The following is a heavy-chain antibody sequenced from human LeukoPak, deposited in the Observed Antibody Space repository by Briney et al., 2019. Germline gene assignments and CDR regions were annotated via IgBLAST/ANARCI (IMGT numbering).Heavy chain of an antibody. CDR1: GYTFTSYA. Sequence: GASVKVSCKASGYTFTSYAMNWVRQAPGQGLEWMGWINTNTGNPTYAQGVTGRFVFSLDTSVSTAYLQISSLKAEDTAVYYCARDIAVAALDAFDIWGQGTMVTVSS. CDR2: INTNTGNP. V-gene: IGHV7-4-1*02. D-gene: IGHD6-19*01. J-gene: IGHJ3*02. CDR3: ARDIAVAALDAFDI.